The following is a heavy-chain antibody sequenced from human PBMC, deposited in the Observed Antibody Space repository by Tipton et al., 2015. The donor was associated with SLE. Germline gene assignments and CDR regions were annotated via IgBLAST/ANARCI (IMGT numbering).Heavy chain of an antibody. CDR2: VYYTGSA. CDR1: GGSITSYH. V-gene: IGHV4-59*01. D-gene: IGHD6-19*01. Sequence: TLSLTCSVSGGSITSYHWTWIRQSPGKGLEWIGNVYYTGSANYNPSLKSRLTISVDTSKNQLSLTLTSVTAADTAVYYCARDASGGYNWFDPWGQGTLVTVSS. J-gene: IGHJ5*02. CDR3: ARDASGGYNWFDP.